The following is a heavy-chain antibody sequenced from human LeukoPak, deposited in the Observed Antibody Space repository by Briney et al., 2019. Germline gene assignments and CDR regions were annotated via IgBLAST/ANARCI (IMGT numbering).Heavy chain of an antibody. J-gene: IGHJ4*02. CDR1: GGTMSGYY. Sequence: PSETLSLTCTVSGGTMSGYYWTWLRQPPGKGLEWIGYIYYSGGTNYNPSPKSRVTISIDTSKNHLSLRLNSVTAADTAVYYCARRGWNFDLWGQGTLVTVSS. CDR2: IYYSGGT. V-gene: IGHV4-59*01. CDR3: ARRGWNFDL. D-gene: IGHD6-19*01.